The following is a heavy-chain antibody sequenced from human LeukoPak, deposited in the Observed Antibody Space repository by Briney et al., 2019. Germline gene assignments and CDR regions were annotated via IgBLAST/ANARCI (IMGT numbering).Heavy chain of an antibody. D-gene: IGHD2-15*01. CDR3: AREYVVVAATPPNWFDS. V-gene: IGHV4-34*01. CDR2: IDHIGRT. Sequence: SESLSLTCAVYGGSLQSSNWSWSRQPPGKRPEWIGEIDHIGRTKYNPSLKSRATISVDTSKNQFSLELSSVTAADTAVYYCAREYVVVAATPPNWFDSWGQGTLVTVSS. J-gene: IGHJ5*01. CDR1: GGSLQSSN.